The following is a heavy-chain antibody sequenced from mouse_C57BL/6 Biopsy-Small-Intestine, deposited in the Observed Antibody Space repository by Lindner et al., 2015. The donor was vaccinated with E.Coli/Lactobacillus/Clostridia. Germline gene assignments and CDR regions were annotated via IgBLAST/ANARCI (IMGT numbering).Heavy chain of an antibody. Sequence: VQLQESGAELMKPGASVTLSCKATGYTFTGYWIEWVKQRPGHGLEWSWRVFYLEVVRTNYNEKFKGKATFTTDTSSNTAYIQLSSLTTEDSAIYFCARKLGYVMDYWGQGTSVTVSS. V-gene: IGHV1-9*01. CDR1: GYTFTGYW. CDR3: ARKLGYVMDY. D-gene: IGHD4-1*01. CDR2: FYLEVVRT. J-gene: IGHJ4*01.